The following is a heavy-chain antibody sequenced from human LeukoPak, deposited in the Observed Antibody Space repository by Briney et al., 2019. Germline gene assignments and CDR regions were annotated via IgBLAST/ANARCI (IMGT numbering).Heavy chain of an antibody. CDR2: IYYSGST. V-gene: IGHV4-39*01. J-gene: IGHJ3*02. CDR1: GGSISSSSYY. CDR3: ARKQQLQRGGAFGI. Sequence: SETLSLTCTVSGGSISSSSYYWGWIRQPPGKGLEWIGSIYYSGSTYYNPSLKSRVTISVDTSKNQFSLKLSSVTAADTAVYYCARKQQLQRGGAFGIWGQGTMVTVSS. D-gene: IGHD6-13*01.